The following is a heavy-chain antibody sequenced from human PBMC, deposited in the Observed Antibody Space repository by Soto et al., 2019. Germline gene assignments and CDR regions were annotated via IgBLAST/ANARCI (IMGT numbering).Heavy chain of an antibody. CDR3: ASPKDYYDSSGYSPLGY. Sequence: QVQLVQSGAEVKKPGSSVKVSCKASGGTFSSYAISWVRQAPGQGLEWMGGIIPIFGTANYAQKFQGRVTITADKSTSTAYMELSSLRSEDTAVYYCASPKDYYDSSGYSPLGYWGQGTLVTVSS. D-gene: IGHD3-22*01. CDR2: IIPIFGTA. CDR1: GGTFSSYA. J-gene: IGHJ4*02. V-gene: IGHV1-69*06.